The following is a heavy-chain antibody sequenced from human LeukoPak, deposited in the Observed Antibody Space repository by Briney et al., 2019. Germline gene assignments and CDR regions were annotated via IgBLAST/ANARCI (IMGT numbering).Heavy chain of an antibody. J-gene: IGHJ4*02. V-gene: IGHV5-51*01. Sequence: GESLKISFKGSGSRFTSYWIGWVRRMPGKGLEWMGLLYPGDSDTRYSPSFQGQVTISADKSISTAYLQWSSLKASDTAMYYCARLITGTTEFDYWGQGTLVTVSS. CDR1: GSRFTSYW. CDR2: LYPGDSDT. CDR3: ARLITGTTEFDY. D-gene: IGHD1-7*01.